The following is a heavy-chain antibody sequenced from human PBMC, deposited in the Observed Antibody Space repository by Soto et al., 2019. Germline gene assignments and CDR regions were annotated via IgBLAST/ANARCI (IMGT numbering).Heavy chain of an antibody. Sequence: QVQLVESGGGVVQPGRSLRLSCAASGFTFSSYAMHWVRQAPGKGLEWVAIISYDGVNKYYAASVQGRFTISRDNSKNTLYRQMNSLRAEDTAVYYCARDRRYCSNNSCYVDYYYGLDVWGPGTTVTVFS. D-gene: IGHD2-2*01. CDR1: GFTFSSYA. CDR2: ISYDGVNK. V-gene: IGHV3-30-3*01. J-gene: IGHJ6*02. CDR3: ARDRRYCSNNSCYVDYYYGLDV.